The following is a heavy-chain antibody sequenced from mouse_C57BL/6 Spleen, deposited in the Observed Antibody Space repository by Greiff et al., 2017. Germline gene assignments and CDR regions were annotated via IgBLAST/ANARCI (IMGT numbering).Heavy chain of an antibody. D-gene: IGHD2-3*01. CDR2: IYPGDGDT. CDR3: ARWGETADALTLEC. Sequence: VQLQQSGPELVKPGASVKISCTASGYAFSGSWMNWVKQRPEKGLEWIGRIYPGDGDTNYNAKFQGKAPLTAAKSSSTAYMQLSSLTTADYAVYLCARWGETADALTLECWGPGITVTVSA. CDR1: GYAFSGSW. V-gene: IGHV1-82*01. J-gene: IGHJ2*01.